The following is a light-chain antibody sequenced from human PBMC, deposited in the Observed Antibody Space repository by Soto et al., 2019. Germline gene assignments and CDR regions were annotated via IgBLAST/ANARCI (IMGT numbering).Light chain of an antibody. Sequence: QTVVTQEPSLSVSPGRTVTLTCGLSSGSVSTSDYPSWYQQTPGQAPRTLIYNTNTRSSGVPDRFSGSILGNKAVLTITGAQADDESDYYCVLYVGSGIVVFGGGTQLTVL. J-gene: IGLJ2*01. CDR2: NTN. V-gene: IGLV8-61*01. CDR1: SGSVSTSDY. CDR3: VLYVGSGIVV.